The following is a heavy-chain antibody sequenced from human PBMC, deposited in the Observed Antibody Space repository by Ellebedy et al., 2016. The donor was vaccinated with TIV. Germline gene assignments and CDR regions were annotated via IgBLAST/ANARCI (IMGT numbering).Heavy chain of an antibody. CDR1: GGTFSSYA. Sequence: SVKVSXKASGGTFSSYAISWVRQAPGQGLEWMGGIIPIFGTANYAQKFQGRVTITADESTSTAYMELSSLRSEDTAVYYCAGAVVVPAAARNRRYFDYWGQGTLVTVSS. D-gene: IGHD2-2*01. J-gene: IGHJ4*02. CDR2: IIPIFGTA. CDR3: AGAVVVPAAARNRRYFDY. V-gene: IGHV1-69*13.